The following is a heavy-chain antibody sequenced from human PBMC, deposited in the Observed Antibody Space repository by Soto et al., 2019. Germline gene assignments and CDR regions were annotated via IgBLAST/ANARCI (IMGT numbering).Heavy chain of an antibody. Sequence: SETLSLTCAVYGGSFSGYYWSWIRQPPGKGLEWIGEINHSGSTNYNPSLKSRVTISVDTSKNQFSLKLSSVTAADTAVYYCARQTGYCSGGSCYRKYFQHWGQGTLVTVSS. CDR2: INHSGST. J-gene: IGHJ1*01. D-gene: IGHD2-15*01. CDR3: ARQTGYCSGGSCYRKYFQH. V-gene: IGHV4-34*01. CDR1: GGSFSGYY.